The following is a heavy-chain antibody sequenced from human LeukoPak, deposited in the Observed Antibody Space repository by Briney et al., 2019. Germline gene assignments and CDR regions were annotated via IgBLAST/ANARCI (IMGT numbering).Heavy chain of an antibody. Sequence: GGSLRLSCAASGFTFSSYSMNWVRQAPGKGLEWVSSISSSSSYIYYADSVKGRFTISRDNAKNSLYLQMNSLRAEDTAVYYCARGPGGYDIGNFDYWGQGTLVTVSS. CDR1: GFTFSSYS. V-gene: IGHV3-21*01. CDR2: ISSSSSYI. D-gene: IGHD5-12*01. J-gene: IGHJ4*02. CDR3: ARGPGGYDIGNFDY.